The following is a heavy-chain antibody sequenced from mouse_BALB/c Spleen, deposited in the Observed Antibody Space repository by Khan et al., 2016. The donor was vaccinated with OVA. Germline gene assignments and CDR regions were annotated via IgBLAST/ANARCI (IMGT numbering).Heavy chain of an antibody. D-gene: IGHD2-14*01. J-gene: IGHJ4*01. CDR2: ISSTGST. Sequence: EVKLLESGPGLVKPSQSLSLTCTVTGYSITSDYAWNWIRQFPGNTLEWVGYISSTGSTSSNPSLKSRISITRDTSKNQFFLQLRSVTSEDTATYNGARSLYYSYEYALEYWGRGTSVTVSA. CDR3: ARSLYYSYEYALEY. V-gene: IGHV3-2*02. CDR1: GYSITSDYA.